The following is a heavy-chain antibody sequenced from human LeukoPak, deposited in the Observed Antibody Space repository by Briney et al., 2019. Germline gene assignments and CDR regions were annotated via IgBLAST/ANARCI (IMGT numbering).Heavy chain of an antibody. CDR2: IYYSGST. CDR3: ARSSGTGTFSY. CDR1: GGSISSYY. D-gene: IGHD6-25*01. J-gene: IGHJ4*02. V-gene: IGHV4-59*08. Sequence: SETLSLTCTVSGGSISSYYWSWIRQPPGKGLEWIGYIYYSGSTNYNPSLKSRATISVDTSKNHFSLKMSSVTAADTAVYYCARSSGTGTFSYWGQGTLVTVSS.